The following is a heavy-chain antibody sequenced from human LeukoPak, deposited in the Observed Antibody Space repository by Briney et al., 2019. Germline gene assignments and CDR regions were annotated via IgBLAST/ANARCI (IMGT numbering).Heavy chain of an antibody. Sequence: GGSLRLSCAASGFTFNTYWMNWVRQAPGKGLEWVANIKQDGSEKYYVDSVKGRFTISRDNAKNSLYLQMNSLRAEDTAVYYCARDLWFGEGDAFDIWGQGTMVTVSS. CDR3: ARDLWFGEGDAFDI. V-gene: IGHV3-7*01. CDR1: GFTFNTYW. D-gene: IGHD3-10*01. J-gene: IGHJ3*02. CDR2: IKQDGSEK.